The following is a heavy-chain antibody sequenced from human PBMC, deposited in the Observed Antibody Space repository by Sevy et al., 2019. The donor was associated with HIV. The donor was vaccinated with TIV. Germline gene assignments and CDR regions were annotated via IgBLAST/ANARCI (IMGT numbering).Heavy chain of an antibody. CDR2: ISKEGTNK. J-gene: IGHJ4*02. Sequence: GGSLRLSCEASGFTFTRYAFHWVRQAPGKGLEWVAVISKEGTNKYYIDSVKGRFTISRDTSRNNLFLQMTRLRAEDTAMYFCARDPHAVPHWGSFDSWGQGTLVTVSS. CDR1: GFTFTRYA. D-gene: IGHD3-16*01. V-gene: IGHV3-30-3*01. CDR3: ARDPHAVPHWGSFDS.